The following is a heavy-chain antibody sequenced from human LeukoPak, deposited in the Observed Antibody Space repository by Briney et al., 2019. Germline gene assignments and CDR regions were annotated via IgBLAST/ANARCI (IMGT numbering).Heavy chain of an antibody. J-gene: IGHJ4*02. V-gene: IGHV5-51*01. CDR2: IYPGDSDT. CDR3: ARPDTAMAFDY. Sequence: GESLKISCNGSGYSFTTYWIGWVRQMPGKGLEWMGIIYPGDSDTRYSPSFQGQVTISADKSISTACLQWSSLKASDTAMYYCARPDTAMAFDYWGQGTLVTVSS. CDR1: GYSFTTYW. D-gene: IGHD5-18*01.